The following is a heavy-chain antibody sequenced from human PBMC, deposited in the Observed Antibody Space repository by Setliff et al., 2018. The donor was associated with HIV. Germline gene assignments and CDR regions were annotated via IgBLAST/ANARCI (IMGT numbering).Heavy chain of an antibody. D-gene: IGHD6-13*01. CDR1: GGSFSGYY. CDR2: IYNTGST. Sequence: SETLSLTCAVYGGSFSGYYWSWIRQHPGKGLEWIGYIYNTGSTYHSPSLESRVTISVDTSKNQFSLKSSSVTAADTAVYYCARLTRITTAGHWGQGTLVTVSS. CDR3: ARLTRITTAGH. J-gene: IGHJ4*02. V-gene: IGHV4-34*01.